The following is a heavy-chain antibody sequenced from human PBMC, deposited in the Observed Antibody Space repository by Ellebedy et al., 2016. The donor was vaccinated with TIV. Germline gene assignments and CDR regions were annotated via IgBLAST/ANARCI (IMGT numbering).Heavy chain of an antibody. D-gene: IGHD3-3*01. CDR2: IKSKADGGTT. J-gene: IGHJ4*02. CDR1: GFTLSTYG. CDR3: ASACFGVACHFEH. V-gene: IGHV3-15*01. Sequence: PGGSLRLSCVASGFTLSTYGMRWVRQAPGKGLEWVGRIKSKADGGTTDYAAPVKGRFTTSRDDSKNTLYLQMNSLRAEDTAVYYCASACFGVACHFEHWGQGTLVTVSS.